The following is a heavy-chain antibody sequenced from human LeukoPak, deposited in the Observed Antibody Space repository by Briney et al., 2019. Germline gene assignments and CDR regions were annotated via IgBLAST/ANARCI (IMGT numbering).Heavy chain of an antibody. D-gene: IGHD2-15*01. CDR1: GYTCTGYY. CDR3: ARDPSGGIFDY. V-gene: IGHV1-2*02. J-gene: IGHJ4*02. Sequence: GASVKVSCKASGYTCTGYYMHWVRQAPGQGLEWMGWINPNSGGTNYAQKFQDRVTMTRDTSISTVYMELSRLRFDDTAVYYCARDPSGGIFDYWGQGTLVTVSS. CDR2: INPNSGGT.